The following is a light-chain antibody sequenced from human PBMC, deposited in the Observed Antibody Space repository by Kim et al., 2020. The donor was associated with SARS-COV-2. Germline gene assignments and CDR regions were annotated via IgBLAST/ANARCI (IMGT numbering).Light chain of an antibody. V-gene: IGKV3-20*01. CDR3: QQYGSSPRVT. J-gene: IGKJ4*01. CDR1: QSVSSSY. CDR2: GAS. Sequence: PGERATLSCRASQSVSSSYLAWYQQKPGQAPMLLIYGASSRATGIPDRFSGSGSGTDFTLTISRLEPEDFAVYYCQQYGSSPRVTFGGGTKVDIK.